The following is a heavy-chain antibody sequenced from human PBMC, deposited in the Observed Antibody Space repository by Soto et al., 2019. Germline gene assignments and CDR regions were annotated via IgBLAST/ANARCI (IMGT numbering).Heavy chain of an antibody. CDR2: IYYSGST. V-gene: IGHV4-31*03. Sequence: SETLSLTCPVSGGSISSGGYYWSWIRQHPGKGLEWIGYIYYSGSTYYNPSLKSRVTISVDTSKNQFSLKLSSVTAADTAVYYCARSGYSYGPNPLLYWGQGTLVTVS. J-gene: IGHJ4*02. CDR3: ARSGYSYGPNPLLY. CDR1: GGSISSGGYY. D-gene: IGHD5-18*01.